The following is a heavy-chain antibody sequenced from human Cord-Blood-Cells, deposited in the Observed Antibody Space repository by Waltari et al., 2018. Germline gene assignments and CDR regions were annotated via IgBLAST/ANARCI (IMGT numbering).Heavy chain of an antibody. Sequence: QVQLVQSGAEVKKPGASVKVSCKASGYTFTRYDINWVRQATGKGLEWMGWMNPTSGNTGYAQKFQGRVTMTRNTTISTAYMERSSLRSEDTAVYYCARGLSGYYGSGSYDYWGQGTLVTVSS. CDR1: GYTFTRYD. CDR2: MNPTSGNT. J-gene: IGHJ4*02. D-gene: IGHD3-10*01. V-gene: IGHV1-8*01. CDR3: ARGLSGYYGSGSYDY.